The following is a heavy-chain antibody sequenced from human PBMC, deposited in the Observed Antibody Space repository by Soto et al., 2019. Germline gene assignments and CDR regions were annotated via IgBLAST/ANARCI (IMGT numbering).Heavy chain of an antibody. CDR1: GFTFSSYS. V-gene: IGHV3-48*02. J-gene: IGHJ3*02. Sequence: XESLRLSCAASGFTFSSYSMNWVRQAPGKGLEWVSYISSSSSTIYYADSVKGRFTISRDNAKNSLYLQMNSLRDEDTAVYYCARDSPTDYYDSSGPPASYAFDIWGQGTMVTVSS. CDR2: ISSSSSTI. D-gene: IGHD3-22*01. CDR3: ARDSPTDYYDSSGPPASYAFDI.